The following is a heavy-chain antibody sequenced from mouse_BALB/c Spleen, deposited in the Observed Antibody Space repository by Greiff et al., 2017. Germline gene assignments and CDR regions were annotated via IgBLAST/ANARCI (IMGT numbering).Heavy chain of an antibody. J-gene: IGHJ3*01. CDR2: ISSGGST. D-gene: IGHD1-1*01. V-gene: IGHV5-6-5*01. CDR1: GFTFSSYA. CDR3: ARGDYGSAWFAY. Sequence: EVQLVESGGGLVKPGGSLKLSCAASGFTFSSYAMSWVRQTPEKRLEWVASISSGGSTYYPDSVKGRFTISRDNARNILYLQMSSLRSEDTAMYYCARGDYGSAWFAYWGQGTLVTVSA.